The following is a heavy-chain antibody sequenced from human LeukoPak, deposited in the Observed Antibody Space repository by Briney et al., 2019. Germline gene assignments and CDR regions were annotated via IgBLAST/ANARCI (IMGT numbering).Heavy chain of an antibody. CDR2: IIPIFGTA. CDR3: ARDYYYESSGYSPLDS. D-gene: IGHD3-22*01. V-gene: IGHV1-69*13. J-gene: IGHJ4*02. CDR1: GGTFSSYA. Sequence: GASVKVSCKASGGTFSSYAISWVRQAPGQGLEWMGGIIPIFGTANYAQKFQGRVTITADESTSTAYMELSSLRSEDTAVYYCARDYYYESSGYSPLDSWGQGTLITVSS.